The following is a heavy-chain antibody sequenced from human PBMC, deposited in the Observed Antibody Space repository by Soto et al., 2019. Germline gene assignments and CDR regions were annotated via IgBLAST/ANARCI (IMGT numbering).Heavy chain of an antibody. V-gene: IGHV1-69*01. Sequence: QVQLVQSGAEVQKPGSSVKVSCKASGGTFGSYAISWVRQAPGQGLEWMGGIIPIPGTANYAQKFQGRVTIAADESTSTAYMELSSLRSEDTAVYYCARSQGSSTSLEIYYYYYYGMDVWGQGNTVTVSS. CDR3: ARSQGSSTSLEIYYYYYYGMDV. CDR1: GGTFGSYA. J-gene: IGHJ6*02. CDR2: IIPIPGTA. D-gene: IGHD2-2*01.